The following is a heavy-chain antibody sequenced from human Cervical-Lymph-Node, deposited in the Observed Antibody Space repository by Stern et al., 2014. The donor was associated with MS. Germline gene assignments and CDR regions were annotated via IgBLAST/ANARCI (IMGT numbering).Heavy chain of an antibody. Sequence: VQLVQSGSEVKKPGSSVKVSCKPSGDTFSNYALSLVRPAPGQGLEWVGGLIPFYGETRYGRKFQGRVTITPEESTGTAFMELTNLTSDDTAIYYCALRRSYYVFWGQGTLITVSS. CDR2: LIPFYGET. CDR3: ALRRSYYVF. V-gene: IGHV1-69*01. J-gene: IGHJ4*02. CDR1: GDTFSNYA. D-gene: IGHD4-11*01.